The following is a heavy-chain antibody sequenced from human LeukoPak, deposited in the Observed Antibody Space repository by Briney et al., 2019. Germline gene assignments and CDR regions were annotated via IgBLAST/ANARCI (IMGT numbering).Heavy chain of an antibody. D-gene: IGHD3-22*01. J-gene: IGHJ4*02. CDR2: ISSSSSYT. Sequence: PGGSLRLSCAASGFTFSDYYMSWIRQAPGKGLEWVSYISSSSSYTNYADSVKGRFTISRDNAKNSLYLQMNSLRAEDTAVYYCARAAYYDSSGYPPVDWGQGTPVTVSS. V-gene: IGHV3-11*05. CDR1: GFTFSDYY. CDR3: ARAAYYDSSGYPPVD.